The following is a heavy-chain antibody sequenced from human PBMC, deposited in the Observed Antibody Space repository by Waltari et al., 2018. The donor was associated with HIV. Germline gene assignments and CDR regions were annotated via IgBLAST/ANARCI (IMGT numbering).Heavy chain of an antibody. CDR2: IDQSGAS. J-gene: IGHJ6*02. V-gene: IGHV4-34*02. CDR3: ARGPSLRAFRGNLYFNSSLDV. D-gene: IGHD1-1*01. CDR1: GGSFSGFY. Sequence: VQLQQWGAGQVKPSETLSLTCLLSGGSFSGFYWTWVRTSPGKGLEWIGEIDQSGASRFNPSLKRRITISMDTSRSHFALKLSPVSPADTAVYYCARGPSLRAFRGNLYFNSSLDVWGQGTTVTVSS.